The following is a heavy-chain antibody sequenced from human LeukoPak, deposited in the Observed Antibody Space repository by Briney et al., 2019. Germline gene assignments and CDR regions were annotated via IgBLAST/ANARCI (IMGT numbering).Heavy chain of an antibody. Sequence: PGGSLRLSCAASGFTFNNYAMSWVRQAPGKGLVWVSRINTDGSSTSYADSVKDRFTISRDNAKNTLYLQMNSLRAEDTAVYYCAREYSSSPPPGFDYWGQGTLVTVSS. D-gene: IGHD6-13*01. CDR1: GFTFNNYA. CDR3: AREYSSSPPPGFDY. CDR2: INTDGSST. V-gene: IGHV3-74*01. J-gene: IGHJ4*02.